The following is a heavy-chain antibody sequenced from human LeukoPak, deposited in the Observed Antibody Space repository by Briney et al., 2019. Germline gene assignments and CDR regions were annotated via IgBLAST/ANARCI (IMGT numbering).Heavy chain of an antibody. CDR2: INPNSGGT. D-gene: IGHD5-18*01. Sequence: ASVKVSCKASGYTFTGYYMHWVRQAPGQGLEWMGWINPNSGGTKYAQKFQGRVTMTRDTSISTAYMELSRLRSDDTAVYYCARDPQAAMVTVGAFDIWGQGTMVTVSS. CDR1: GYTFTGYY. J-gene: IGHJ3*02. V-gene: IGHV1-2*02. CDR3: ARDPQAAMVTVGAFDI.